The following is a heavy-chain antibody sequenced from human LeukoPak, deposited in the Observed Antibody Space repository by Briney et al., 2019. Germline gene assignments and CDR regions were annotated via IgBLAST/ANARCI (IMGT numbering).Heavy chain of an antibody. V-gene: IGHV4-4*02. Sequence: SETLSLTCDVSGGSISSKNWWIWVRQPPEKGLEWIGEIYHTGSTNYNPSLKSRVTTSVDKSKNQFSLKLSSVTAADTAIYYCARGPDSGYVPPFDYWGQGTLVTVSS. CDR2: IYHTGST. CDR3: ARGPDSGYVPPFDY. CDR1: GGSISSKNW. J-gene: IGHJ4*02. D-gene: IGHD5-12*01.